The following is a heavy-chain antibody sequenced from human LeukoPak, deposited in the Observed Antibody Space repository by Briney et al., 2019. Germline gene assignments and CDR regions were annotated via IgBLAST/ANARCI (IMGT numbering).Heavy chain of an antibody. J-gene: IGHJ4*02. D-gene: IGHD3-22*01. V-gene: IGHV1-2*06. CDR3: ARIPPRHYDSSGYYYSY. Sequence: ASVKVSCKASGYTFTGYYMHWVRQAPGQGLEWMGRINPNSGGTNCAQKFQGRVTMTRDTSISTAYMELSRLRSDDTAVYYCARIPPRHYDSSGYYYSYWGQGTLVTVSS. CDR1: GYTFTGYY. CDR2: INPNSGGT.